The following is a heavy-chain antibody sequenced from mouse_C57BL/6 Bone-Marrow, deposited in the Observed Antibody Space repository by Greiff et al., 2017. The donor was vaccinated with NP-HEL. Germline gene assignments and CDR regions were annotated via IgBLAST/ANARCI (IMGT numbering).Heavy chain of an antibody. D-gene: IGHD1-2*01. V-gene: IGHV6-3*01. J-gene: IGHJ3*01. Sequence: EVQLVESGGGLVQPGGSMKLSCVASGFTFSNYWMNWVRQSPEKGLEWVAQIRLKSDNYATHYAESVKGRFTISRDDSKSSVYLQMNNLRAEDTGIYYCTIMTRFAYWGQGTLVTVSA. CDR2: IRLKSDNYAT. CDR1: GFTFSNYW. CDR3: TIMTRFAY.